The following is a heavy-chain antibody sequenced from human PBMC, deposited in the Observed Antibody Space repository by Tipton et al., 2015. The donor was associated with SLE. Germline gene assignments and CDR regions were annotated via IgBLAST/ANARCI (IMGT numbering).Heavy chain of an antibody. V-gene: IGHV3-23*03. CDR2: IYSGGSST. D-gene: IGHD3-10*01. CDR1: GFTFSSYA. Sequence: SLRLSCAASGFTFSSYAMSWVRQAPGKGLEWVSVIYSGGSSTYYADSVKGRFTISRDNSKNTLYLQMNSLRAEDTAVYYCAKDAGSYWGQGTLVTVSS. J-gene: IGHJ4*02. CDR3: AKDAGSY.